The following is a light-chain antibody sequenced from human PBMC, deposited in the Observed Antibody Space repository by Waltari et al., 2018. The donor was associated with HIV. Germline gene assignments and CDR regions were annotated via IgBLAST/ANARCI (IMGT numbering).Light chain of an antibody. Sequence: YVLTQAPSESVAPGQTARISCGGDNIGRRSVHWYQQKPGQAPALVIYHDSERPSGIPERFSGSNSGNTTTLTISGVEAGVEAHYYCQVWDSPSELILFGGGTRLTVL. V-gene: IGLV3-21*04. J-gene: IGLJ2*01. CDR3: QVWDSPSELIL. CDR1: NIGRRS. CDR2: HDS.